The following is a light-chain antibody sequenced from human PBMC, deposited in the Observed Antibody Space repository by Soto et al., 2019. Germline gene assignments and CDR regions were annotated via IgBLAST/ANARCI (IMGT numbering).Light chain of an antibody. V-gene: IGLV2-11*01. CDR3: CSYAGNYPFV. CDR1: SGVVGAYNH. CDR2: DVS. Sequence: VLTQPRSVSGSPGQSVTISCTGTSGVVGAYNHVSWFQQHPGKAPKLMIYDVSKRPSGVPDRFSGSKSGNSASLTISGLQAEDEADYYCCSYAGNYPFVFGTGTKVTVL. J-gene: IGLJ1*01.